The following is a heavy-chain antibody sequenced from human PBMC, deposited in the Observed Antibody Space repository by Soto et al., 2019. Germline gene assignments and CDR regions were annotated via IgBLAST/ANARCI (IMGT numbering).Heavy chain of an antibody. Sequence: SETLSLTCAVYGGSFSGYYWSWIRQPPGKGLEWIGEINHSGSTNYNPSLKSRVTISVDTSKNQYSLQLNSVTPEDTAVYFCARGEQYSGRIFDYWGQGTLVTVSS. CDR2: INHSGST. CDR3: ARGEQYSGRIFDY. J-gene: IGHJ4*01. V-gene: IGHV4-34*01. D-gene: IGHD1-26*01. CDR1: GGSFSGYY.